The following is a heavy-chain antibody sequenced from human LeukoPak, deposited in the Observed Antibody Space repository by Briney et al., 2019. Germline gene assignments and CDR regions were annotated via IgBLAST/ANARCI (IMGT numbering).Heavy chain of an antibody. CDR3: ARQTVVNWFGP. J-gene: IGHJ5*02. Sequence: PSETLSLTCTVSGGSISSSSYYWGWIRQPPGKGLEWIGSIYYSGSTYYNPSLKSRVTISVDTSKNQFSLKLSSVTAADTAVYYCARQTVVNWFGPWGQGTLVTVSS. V-gene: IGHV4-39*01. CDR2: IYYSGST. CDR1: GGSISSSSYY. D-gene: IGHD4-23*01.